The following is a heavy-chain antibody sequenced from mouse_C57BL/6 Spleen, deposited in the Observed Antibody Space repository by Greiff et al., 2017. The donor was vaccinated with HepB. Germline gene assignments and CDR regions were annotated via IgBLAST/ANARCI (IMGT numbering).Heavy chain of an antibody. V-gene: IGHV1-59*01. CDR3: ARAGYYGSSPRFAY. CDR2: IDPSDSYT. CDR1: GYTFTSYW. J-gene: IGHJ3*01. Sequence: QVQLQQPGAELVRPGTSVKLSCKASGYTFTSYWMHWVKQRPGQGLEWIGVIDPSDSYTNYNQKFKGKATLTVDTSSSTAYMQLSSLTSEDSAVYYCARAGYYGSSPRFAYWGQGTLVTVSA. D-gene: IGHD1-1*01.